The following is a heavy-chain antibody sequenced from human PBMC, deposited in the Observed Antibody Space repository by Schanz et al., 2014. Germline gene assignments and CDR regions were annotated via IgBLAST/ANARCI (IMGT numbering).Heavy chain of an antibody. CDR1: GFTFSSYA. J-gene: IGHJ4*02. Sequence: QVQLVESGGGVVQPGRSLRLSCAASGFTFSSYAMSWVRQAPGKGLEWVAFISYDGSNTILADSVRGRFTISRDNSQNPLFQQMNSQSVADTAVYYCSRFLTGLDYWGPGTLVTVSS. CDR3: SRFLTGLDY. D-gene: IGHD7-27*01. CDR2: ISYDGSNT. V-gene: IGHV3-30*04.